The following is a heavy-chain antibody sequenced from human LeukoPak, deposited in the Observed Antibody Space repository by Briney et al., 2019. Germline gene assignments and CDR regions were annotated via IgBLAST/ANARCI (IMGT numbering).Heavy chain of an antibody. CDR1: GFAFSDYS. J-gene: IGHJ4*02. CDR3: ARDLGNFDRGGSYFDG. Sequence: GGSLRLSCAASGFAFSDYSINWVRQAPGKGLEWVSSVSSSGRYTYYADSVKGRFTLSKDNANNSLFMEMTSLRAEDTAVYYCARDLGNFDRGGSYFDGWGQGTLVTVSS. V-gene: IGHV3-21*01. D-gene: IGHD4-23*01. CDR2: VSSSGRYT.